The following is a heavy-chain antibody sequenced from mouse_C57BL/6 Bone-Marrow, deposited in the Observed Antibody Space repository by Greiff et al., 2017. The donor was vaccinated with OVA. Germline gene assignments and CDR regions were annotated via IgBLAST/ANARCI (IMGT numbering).Heavy chain of an antibody. CDR2: IYPGDGST. CDR1: GYTFTDYT. J-gene: IGHJ2*01. CDR3: ARALASYYFDY. Sequence: QVQLQQSDAELVKPGASVKISCKASGYTFTDYTIHWMKQRPEQGLEWIGYIYPGDGSTKYNEKFKGKATLTADKSSSTAYMQLNSLTSEDSAVDICARALASYYFDYWGQGTTLTVSS. V-gene: IGHV1-78*01.